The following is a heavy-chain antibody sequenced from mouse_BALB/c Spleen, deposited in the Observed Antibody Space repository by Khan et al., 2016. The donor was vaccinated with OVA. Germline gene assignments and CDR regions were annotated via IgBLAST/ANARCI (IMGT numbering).Heavy chain of an antibody. V-gene: IGHV9-3-1*01. CDR1: GYTFTIYG. CDR2: INTYTGEP. D-gene: IGHD2-14*01. CDR3: ARVGYNGTMDY. Sequence: QIQLVQSGPELKKPGETVKISCKASGYTFTIYGMNWVRQAPGKGLKWMGWINTYTGEPTYADDFKGRFAFSLETSASTAFLQINNLKNEDTATYFCARVGYNGTMDYWGQVTSVTVSS. J-gene: IGHJ4*01.